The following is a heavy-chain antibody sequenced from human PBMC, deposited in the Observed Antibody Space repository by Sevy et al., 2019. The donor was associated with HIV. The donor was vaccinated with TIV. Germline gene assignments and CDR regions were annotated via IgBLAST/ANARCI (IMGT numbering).Heavy chain of an antibody. D-gene: IGHD2-2*01. V-gene: IGHV3-21*01. J-gene: IGHJ6*02. Sequence: GGSLRLSCAASGFTFSSYSMNWVRQAPGKGLEWVSSISSSSSYIYYADSVKGRFTISRDNAKNSLYLQMNSLRAEDTAVYYCARIGYCSSTSCYNPYYYGMDVWGQGTTVTVSS. CDR2: ISSSSSYI. CDR1: GFTFSSYS. CDR3: ARIGYCSSTSCYNPYYYGMDV.